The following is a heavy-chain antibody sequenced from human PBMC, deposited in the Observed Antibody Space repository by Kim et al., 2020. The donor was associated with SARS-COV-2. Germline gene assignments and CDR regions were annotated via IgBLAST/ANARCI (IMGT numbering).Heavy chain of an antibody. Sequence: SETLSLTCTVSGGSISSGSYYWSWIRQPAGKGLEWIGRIYTSGSTNYNPSLKSRATITVDTSKNQFSLKLSSVTAADTAVYYCARGNPYNYYGMDVWGQGTTVTVSS. CDR2: IYTSGST. D-gene: IGHD1-1*01. CDR3: ARGNPYNYYGMDV. V-gene: IGHV4-61*02. J-gene: IGHJ6*02. CDR1: GGSISSGSYY.